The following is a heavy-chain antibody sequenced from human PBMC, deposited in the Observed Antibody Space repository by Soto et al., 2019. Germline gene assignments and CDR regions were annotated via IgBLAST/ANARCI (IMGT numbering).Heavy chain of an antibody. CDR2: INHSGST. J-gene: IGHJ4*02. CDR3: ARGFSIILRYTPGGNAFDY. CDR1: GGSFSGYY. D-gene: IGHD3-9*01. Sequence: PSETLSLTCAVYGGSFSGYYWSWIRQPPGKGLEWIGEINHSGSTNYNPSLKSRVTISVDTSKNQFSLKLSSVTAADTAVYYCARGFSIILRYTPGGNAFDYWGQGTLVTVSS. V-gene: IGHV4-34*01.